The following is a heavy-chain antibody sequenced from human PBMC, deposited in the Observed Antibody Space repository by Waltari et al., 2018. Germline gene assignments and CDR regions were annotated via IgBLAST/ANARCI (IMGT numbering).Heavy chain of an antibody. D-gene: IGHD6-19*01. CDR1: GGSISSGGYS. J-gene: IGHJ4*02. CDR3: ARASAGGWAVAGIFDY. CDR2: IYHSWST. Sequence: QLQLQESGSGLVKPSQTLSLTCDVSGGSISSGGYSWSWIRQPPGKGLEWIGYIYHSWSTYYTPSLKSRVTISVDRSKNQFSLKLSSVTAADTAVYYGARASAGGWAVAGIFDYWGQGTLVTVSS. V-gene: IGHV4-30-2*01.